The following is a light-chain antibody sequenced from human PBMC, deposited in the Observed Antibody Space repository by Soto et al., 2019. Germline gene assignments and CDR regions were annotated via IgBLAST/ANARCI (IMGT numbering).Light chain of an antibody. CDR2: EVN. CDR1: SIDVGGYNY. Sequence: QSALTQPPSASGSPGQSLAISCTVTSIDVGGYNYVSWYQQHPGKAPKLMIYEVNKRPSGVPDRFSGSKSGNTASLTVSGLQAEDEADYYCSSYAGSSNVFGTGTKVTVL. J-gene: IGLJ1*01. V-gene: IGLV2-8*01. CDR3: SSYAGSSNV.